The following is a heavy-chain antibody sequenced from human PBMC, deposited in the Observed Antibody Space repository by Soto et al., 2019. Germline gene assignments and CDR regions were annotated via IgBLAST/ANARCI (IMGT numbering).Heavy chain of an antibody. Sequence: EVQLVESGGGLVQPGGSLRLSCAASGFTFSDHYMDWVRQAPGKGLEWVARVRDKDHTDTTEYAASVKGRFIISRDDSRNSLHLQMNSLKTEDTAVYYCARAMVRGNYFDHWGQGALVTVSS. J-gene: IGHJ4*02. D-gene: IGHD3-10*01. V-gene: IGHV3-72*01. CDR3: ARAMVRGNYFDH. CDR2: VRDKDHTDTT. CDR1: GFTFSDHY.